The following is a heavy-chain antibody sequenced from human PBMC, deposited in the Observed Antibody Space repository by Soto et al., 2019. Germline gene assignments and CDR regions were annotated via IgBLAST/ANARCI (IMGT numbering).Heavy chain of an antibody. D-gene: IGHD4-17*01. J-gene: IGHJ4*02. CDR2: IYYSGST. CDR3: ARADGANGDCGDYVPPYYFDY. Sequence: SETLSLTCTVSGGSISSGGYYWSWIRQHPGKGLEWIGYIYYSGSTYYNPSLKSRVTISVDTSKNQFSLKLSSVTAADTAVYYCARADGANGDCGDYVPPYYFDYWGQGNLVT. CDR1: GGSISSGGYY. V-gene: IGHV4-31*03.